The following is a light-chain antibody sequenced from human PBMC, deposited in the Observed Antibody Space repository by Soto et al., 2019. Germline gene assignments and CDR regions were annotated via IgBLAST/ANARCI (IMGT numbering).Light chain of an antibody. V-gene: IGLV3-1*01. Sequence: SYELTQPPSVSVFPGQTASITCSGDKLVNKYACWYQQKPGQSPVLVIYQDTKRPSGIPERFSGSNSGNTATLTISGTQAMDEADYYCQAWDSSTVVFGGGTKLTVL. CDR2: QDT. J-gene: IGLJ2*01. CDR1: KLVNKY. CDR3: QAWDSSTVV.